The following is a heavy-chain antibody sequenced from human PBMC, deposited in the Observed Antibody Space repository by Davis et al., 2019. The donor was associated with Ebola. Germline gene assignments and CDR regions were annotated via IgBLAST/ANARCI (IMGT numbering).Heavy chain of an antibody. J-gene: IGHJ6*04. CDR2: ITRSGAGA. CDR3: ARSGLSFGVVKYHYGMDV. CDR1: GFTFSSYA. Sequence: GGSLRLSCAASGFTFSSYAMNWVRQVPGKGLEWVSSITRSGAGAYYADSVKGRCTISRDNSKNTLYLQMNSLRAEDTAVYYCARSGLSFGVVKYHYGMDVWGKGTTVTVFS. D-gene: IGHD3-3*01. V-gene: IGHV3-23*01.